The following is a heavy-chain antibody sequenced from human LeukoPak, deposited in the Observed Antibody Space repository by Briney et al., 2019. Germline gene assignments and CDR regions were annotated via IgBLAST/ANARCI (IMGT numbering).Heavy chain of an antibody. V-gene: IGHV3-74*01. CDR3: TRDFDFSRPI. CDR2: ISPDGSTT. D-gene: IGHD3-3*01. J-gene: IGHJ4*02. Sequence: GGSLRLSCAASGFTFSSYWMHWVRQAPGKGLVWVSRISPDGSTTGHADSVKGRFTTSRDNAKNTLFLQMNSLRAEDTAVYSCTRDFDFSRPIWGQGPLVPVSS. CDR1: GFTFSSYW.